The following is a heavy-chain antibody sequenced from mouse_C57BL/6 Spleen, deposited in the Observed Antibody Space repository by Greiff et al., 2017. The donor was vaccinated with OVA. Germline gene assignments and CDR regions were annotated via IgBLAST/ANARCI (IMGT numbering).Heavy chain of an antibody. CDR2: IDPSDSYT. D-gene: IGHD2-4*01. CDR3: WIYYDYDTDY. J-gene: IGHJ2*01. Sequence: QVQLQQPGAELVMPGASVKLSCKASGYTFTSYWMHRVKQRPGQGLEWIGEIDPSDSYTNYNQKFKGKSTLTVDKSSRTAYMQLSSLTSEDSAVYYCWIYYDYDTDYWGQGTTLTVSS. V-gene: IGHV1-69*01. CDR1: GYTFTSYW.